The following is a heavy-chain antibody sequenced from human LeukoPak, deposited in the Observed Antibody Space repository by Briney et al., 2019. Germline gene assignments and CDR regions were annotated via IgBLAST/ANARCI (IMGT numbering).Heavy chain of an antibody. V-gene: IGHV3-30*18. CDR2: ISYDGSNK. CDR3: AKDLGSHGAEYFQH. D-gene: IGHD3-10*01. Sequence: GGSLRLSCAASGFTVSSNYMSWVRQAPGKGLEWVAVISYDGSNKYYADSVKGRFTISRDNSKNTLYLQMNSLRAEDTAVYYCAKDLGSHGAEYFQHWGQGTLVTVSS. CDR1: GFTVSSNY. J-gene: IGHJ1*01.